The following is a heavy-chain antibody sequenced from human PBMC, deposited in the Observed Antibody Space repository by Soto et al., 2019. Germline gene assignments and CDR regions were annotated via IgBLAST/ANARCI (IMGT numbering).Heavy chain of an antibody. Sequence: TSETLSLTCTVSGGSITSGGYYWGWIRQHPGKGLEWIGNIYYSGSTYYNPSLKSRVTISVDTSKNHFSLKLSSVTAADTAVYYCARDSSGGATYDSWGQGTLVTVSS. CDR2: IYYSGST. CDR3: ARDSSGGATYDS. V-gene: IGHV4-31*03. CDR1: GGSITSGGYY. J-gene: IGHJ5*01. D-gene: IGHD1-26*01.